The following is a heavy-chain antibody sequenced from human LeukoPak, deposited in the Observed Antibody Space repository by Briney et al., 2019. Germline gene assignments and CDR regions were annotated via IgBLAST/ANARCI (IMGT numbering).Heavy chain of an antibody. CDR3: AKDLSLSYRITIFGVAKGRNI. V-gene: IGHV3-23*01. CDR1: GFTFSSYA. D-gene: IGHD3-3*01. Sequence: QPGGSLRLSCAASGFTFSSYAMSWVRQAPGKGLEWVSAISGSGGSTYYADSVKGRFTISRDNSKNTLYLQMNSLRAEDTAVYYCAKDLSLSYRITIFGVAKGRNIWGQGTMVTVSS. CDR2: ISGSGGST. J-gene: IGHJ3*02.